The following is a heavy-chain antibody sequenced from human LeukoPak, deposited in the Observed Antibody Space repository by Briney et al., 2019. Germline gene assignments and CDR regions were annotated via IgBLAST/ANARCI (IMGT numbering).Heavy chain of an antibody. CDR1: GFTFSRYF. CDR2: IFAGSGTT. CDR3: VKAQRGFDDFWSGYDY. D-gene: IGHD3-3*01. V-gene: IGHV3-23*01. J-gene: IGHJ4*02. Sequence: VGSLRLSCAASGFTFSRYFLAWVRQAPGKGLEWVASIFAGSGTTHYADSVKGRFTISRDNSQNTLYIQMESLRVEDTAVYYCVKAQRGFDDFWSGYDYWGQGSLVTVSS.